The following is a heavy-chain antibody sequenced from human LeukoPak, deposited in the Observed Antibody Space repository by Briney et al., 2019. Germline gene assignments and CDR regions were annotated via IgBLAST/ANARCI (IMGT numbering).Heavy chain of an antibody. J-gene: IGHJ3*02. Sequence: SETLSLTCTVSGGSISSGDYYWSWIRQHPGKGLEWIGYIYYSGSSYYNPSLKSRATVSVDTSKNQFSLKLSSVTAADTAVYYCARAIMILPYGAFDIWGQGTKVTVSS. CDR3: ARAIMILPYGAFDI. D-gene: IGHD3-9*01. CDR1: GGSISSGDYY. V-gene: IGHV4-31*03. CDR2: IYYSGSS.